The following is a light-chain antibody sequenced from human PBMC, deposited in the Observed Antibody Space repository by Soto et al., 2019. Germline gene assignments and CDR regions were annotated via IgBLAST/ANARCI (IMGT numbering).Light chain of an antibody. CDR1: QTVRNN. V-gene: IGKV3-15*01. Sequence: IVMTQSPGTLSLAPGERATLSCSPSQTVRNNYLAWYQQKPGQAPRLLIYSASTRATGIPARFSGSGSGTEFTLTISSLQYEDFAVYYCQHYNNWPPITFGQGTRLEIK. CDR3: QHYNNWPPIT. CDR2: SAS. J-gene: IGKJ5*01.